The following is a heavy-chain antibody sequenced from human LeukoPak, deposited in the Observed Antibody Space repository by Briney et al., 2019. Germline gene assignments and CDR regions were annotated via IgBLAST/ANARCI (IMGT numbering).Heavy chain of an antibody. V-gene: IGHV3-53*01. CDR1: GFTVSSNY. Sequence: GGSLRLSCVASGFTVSSNYMSWVRQAPGKGLEWVSVIYSGGSRYHADSVKGRFSLSRDNSRNALYLQMNSLRADDTAVYYCARSAPLGTHQYYFDYWGQGTLVTVSS. CDR3: ARSAPLGTHQYYFDY. CDR2: IYSGGSR. D-gene: IGHD3-16*01. J-gene: IGHJ4*02.